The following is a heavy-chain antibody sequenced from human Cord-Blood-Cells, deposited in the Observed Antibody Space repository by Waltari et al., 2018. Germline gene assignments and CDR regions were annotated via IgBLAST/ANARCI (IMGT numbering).Heavy chain of an antibody. D-gene: IGHD6-6*01. Sequence: QVQLQQWGAGLLKPSETLSLTCAVYGGSFSGYYWSWIRQPPGKGLAWIGEINHSGRTNYSPYLKSRGTISVDASKNQFSLKLSSVTAADTALYYCARLGIAARRGNFDYWGQGTLVTVSS. J-gene: IGHJ4*02. CDR2: INHSGRT. CDR1: GGSFSGYY. CDR3: ARLGIAARRGNFDY. V-gene: IGHV4-34*01.